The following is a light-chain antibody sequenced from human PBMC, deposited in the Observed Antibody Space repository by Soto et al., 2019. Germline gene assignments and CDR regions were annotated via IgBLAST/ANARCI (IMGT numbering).Light chain of an antibody. CDR1: SSDVGGYNY. V-gene: IGLV2-14*01. Sequence: QSALTQPASVSGSPGQSITISCTGTSSDVGGYNYVSWYQQHPGKVPKLMIYEVSNRPSGVSNRFSGSKSGYTASLTISGLQAEDEADYYCNSQRSSGTRVFGTGTKLTVL. CDR2: EVS. J-gene: IGLJ1*01. CDR3: NSQRSSGTRV.